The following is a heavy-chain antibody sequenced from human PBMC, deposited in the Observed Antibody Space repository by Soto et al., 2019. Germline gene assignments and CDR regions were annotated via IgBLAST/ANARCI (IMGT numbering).Heavy chain of an antibody. D-gene: IGHD3-22*01. V-gene: IGHV4-4*07. J-gene: IGHJ5*02. CDR1: GGSISRSY. Sequence: SETLSVTCTVSGGSISRSYWSWIRQPAGKGLEWIGRIYATGITDYNPFLKSRVTMSVDTSKNQLSLHLTSVTAADTAIYYCAKGHNRPYYYRNSFDPWGQGTLVT. CDR3: AKGHNRPYYYRNSFDP. CDR2: IYATGIT.